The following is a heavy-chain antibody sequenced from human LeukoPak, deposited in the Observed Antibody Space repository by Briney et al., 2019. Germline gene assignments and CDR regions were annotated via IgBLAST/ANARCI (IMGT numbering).Heavy chain of an antibody. D-gene: IGHD6-13*01. CDR3: ARHRYSSSWYREYQVVGWFDP. Sequence: PSETLSLTCTVSGGSISSSSYYWGWIRQPPGKGLEWIGSIYYSGSTYYNPSLKSRVTISVDTSKNQFSLKLSSVTAADTAVYYCARHRYSSSWYREYQVVGWFDPWGQGTLVTVSS. V-gene: IGHV4-39*01. J-gene: IGHJ5*02. CDR1: GGSISSSSYY. CDR2: IYYSGST.